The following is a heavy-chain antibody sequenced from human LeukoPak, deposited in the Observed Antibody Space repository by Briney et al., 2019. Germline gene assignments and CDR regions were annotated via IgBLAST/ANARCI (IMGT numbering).Heavy chain of an antibody. V-gene: IGHV4-61*01. J-gene: IGHJ4*02. CDR2: IYYSGST. CDR3: ARGRSSYGYPYYFDY. D-gene: IGHD5-18*01. CDR1: GGSVSSGSYY. Sequence: SETLSLTCTVSGGSVSSGSYYWSWIRQPPGKGLEWIGYIYYSGSTNYNPSLKSRVTISVDTSKNQFSLKLSSVTAADTAVYYCARGRSSYGYPYYFDYWGQGTLVTVSS.